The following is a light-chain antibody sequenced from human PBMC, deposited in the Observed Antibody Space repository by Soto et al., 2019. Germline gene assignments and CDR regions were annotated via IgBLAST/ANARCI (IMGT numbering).Light chain of an antibody. CDR1: SSDVGGYNY. Sequence: QSALTQPASVSGSPGQSITISCTGTSSDVGGYNYVSWYQQHPGKAPKLMIYDVSSRPSGVSNRFSGSKSGNTASLTISGLLSEDEADYYCTSYTTSKPPLFAGGTKLTVL. J-gene: IGLJ2*01. CDR3: TSYTTSKPPL. V-gene: IGLV2-14*03. CDR2: DVS.